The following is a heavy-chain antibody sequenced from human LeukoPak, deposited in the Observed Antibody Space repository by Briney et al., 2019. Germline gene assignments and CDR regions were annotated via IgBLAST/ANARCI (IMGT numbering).Heavy chain of an antibody. CDR2: ISSSGSTI. Sequence: GGSLRLSCAASGFTSSDYYMSWIRQAPGKGLEWVSYISSSGSTIYYADSVKGRFTISRDNAKNSLYLQMNSLRAEDTAVYYCARDRVTMVRGVILERYFDYWGQGTLVTVSS. V-gene: IGHV3-11*01. CDR3: ARDRVTMVRGVILERYFDY. J-gene: IGHJ4*02. D-gene: IGHD3-10*01. CDR1: GFTSSDYY.